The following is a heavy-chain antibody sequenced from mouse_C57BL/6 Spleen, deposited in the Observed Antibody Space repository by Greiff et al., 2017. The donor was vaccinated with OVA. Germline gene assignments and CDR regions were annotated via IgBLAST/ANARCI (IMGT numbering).Heavy chain of an antibody. J-gene: IGHJ2*01. CDR3: ARSSYALDY. D-gene: IGHD1-1*01. V-gene: IGHV1-76*01. Sequence: VQLQESGAELVRPGASVKLSCKASGYTFTDYYINWVKQRPGQGLEWIARIYPGSGNTYYNEKFKGKATLTAEKYSSTAYRQLSILTSEDSSVYFCARSSYALDYWGQGTTLTVSS. CDR1: GYTFTDYY. CDR2: IYPGSGNT.